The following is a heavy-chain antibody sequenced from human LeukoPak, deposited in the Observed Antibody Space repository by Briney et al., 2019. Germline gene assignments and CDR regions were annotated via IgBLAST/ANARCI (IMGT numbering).Heavy chain of an antibody. J-gene: IGHJ4*02. V-gene: IGHV4-61*02. CDR2: IYTSGST. D-gene: IGHD2/OR15-2a*01. Sequence: SETLSLTCTVSGGSISSGSYYWSWIRQPAGKGLEWIGRIYTSGSTNYNPSLKSRVTISVDTSKNQFSLKLSSVTAADTAVYYCARNIRNYFDYWGQGTLVTVSS. CDR1: GGSISSGSYY. CDR3: ARNIRNYFDY.